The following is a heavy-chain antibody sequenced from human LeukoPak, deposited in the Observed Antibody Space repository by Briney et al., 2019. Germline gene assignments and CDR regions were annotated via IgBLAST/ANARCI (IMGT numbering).Heavy chain of an antibody. V-gene: IGHV3-15*01. CDR1: GFTLSNSC. J-gene: IGHJ4*02. Sequence: KPGGSLRLSCEASGFTLSNSCMIWVRRAPGKGLEWVGRIKSKTNGGTIDYAAPVKDRFTISRDDSKNTLYPQMNSLKTEDTAVYYCIPVLGIVVSPAPYWGQGTLVTVSS. CDR2: IKSKTNGGTI. D-gene: IGHD2-2*01. CDR3: IPVLGIVVSPAPY.